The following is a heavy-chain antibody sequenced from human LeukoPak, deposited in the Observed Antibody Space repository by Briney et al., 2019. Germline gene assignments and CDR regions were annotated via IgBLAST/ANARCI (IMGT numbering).Heavy chain of an antibody. D-gene: IGHD5-18*01. V-gene: IGHV3-48*03. Sequence: GALRLSCAASGFTFSSYEMNWVRQAPGKGLEWVSYISSSGSTIYYADSVKGRFTISRDNAKNSLYLQMNSLRAEDTAAYYCASNGGYSEIDYWGQGTLVTVSS. CDR2: ISSSGSTI. J-gene: IGHJ4*02. CDR1: GFTFSSYE. CDR3: ASNGGYSEIDY.